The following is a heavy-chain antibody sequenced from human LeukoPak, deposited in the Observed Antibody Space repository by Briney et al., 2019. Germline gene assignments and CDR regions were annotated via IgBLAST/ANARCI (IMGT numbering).Heavy chain of an antibody. CDR3: ARGPFGIQLWPNDAFDI. CDR1: GGSISSGSYY. J-gene: IGHJ3*02. CDR2: IYTSGST. Sequence: PSETLSLTCTVSGGSISSGSYYWSWIRQPAGTGLEWIGRIYTSGSTNYNPSLKSRVTISVDTSKNQFSLKLSSVTAADTAVYYCARGPFGIQLWPNDAFDIWGQGTMVTVSS. V-gene: IGHV4-61*02. D-gene: IGHD5-18*01.